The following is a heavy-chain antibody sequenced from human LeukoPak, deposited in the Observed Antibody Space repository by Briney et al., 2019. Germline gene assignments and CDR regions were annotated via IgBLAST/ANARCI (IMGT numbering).Heavy chain of an antibody. D-gene: IGHD2-15*01. CDR3: ARGIEAFDY. J-gene: IGHJ4*02. V-gene: IGHV3-7*01. CDR1: GFTLSSYW. CDR2: IKQDGNEK. Sequence: PGGSLRLPCAASGFTLSSYWMTWVRQAPGKGLEWVANIKQDGNEKYYVDSVKGRFTISRDNAKNTLYLEMNSLRAEDTAVYYCARGIEAFDYWGQGTLVTVSS.